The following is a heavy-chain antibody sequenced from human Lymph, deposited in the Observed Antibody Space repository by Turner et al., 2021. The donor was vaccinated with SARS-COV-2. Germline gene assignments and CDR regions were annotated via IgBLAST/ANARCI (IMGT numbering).Heavy chain of an antibody. J-gene: IGHJ5*02. CDR3: ARAAQLTVWFDP. CDR1: GYTFTSYD. Sequence: QVQLVQSGAEVKKLGASVKVSCKASGYTFTSYDINWVRQATGQGLEWMGVMNPNSGNTGYAQKFQGRGSMTRNTYISTAYMELSSRISEDTAVYYCARAAQLTVWFDPWGQGTLVTVSS. D-gene: IGHD3-9*01. CDR2: MNPNSGNT. V-gene: IGHV1-8*01.